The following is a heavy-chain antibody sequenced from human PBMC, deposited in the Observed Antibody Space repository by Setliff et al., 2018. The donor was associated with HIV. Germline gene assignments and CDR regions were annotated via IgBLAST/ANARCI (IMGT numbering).Heavy chain of an antibody. Sequence: SETLSLTCAVYGGSFSAYYWSWIRRTPGKGLEWIGEINHSGGTNYNPSLKSRVTMSVDTSKNQFSLKLSSVTAADAAVFYCARGGYSYGFGRHRAYFQYWGQGTQVTVSS. CDR1: GGSFSAYY. CDR2: INHSGGT. J-gene: IGHJ1*01. CDR3: ARGGYSYGFGRHRAYFQY. V-gene: IGHV4-34*01. D-gene: IGHD5-18*01.